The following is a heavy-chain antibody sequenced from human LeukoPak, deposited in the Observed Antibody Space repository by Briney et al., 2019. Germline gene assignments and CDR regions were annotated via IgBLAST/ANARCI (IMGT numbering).Heavy chain of an antibody. CDR3: ARGRDGVGVDY. J-gene: IGHJ4*02. V-gene: IGHV4-59*01. CDR1: GGSISSYY. Sequence: TETLSLTCTVSGGSISSYYWSWIRQPPGTGLEWIGYIYYSGSTNYNPSLKSRVTISVDTSKNQFSLKLSSVTAADTAVYYCARGRDGVGVDYWGQGTLVTVSS. CDR2: IYYSGST. D-gene: IGHD3-10*01.